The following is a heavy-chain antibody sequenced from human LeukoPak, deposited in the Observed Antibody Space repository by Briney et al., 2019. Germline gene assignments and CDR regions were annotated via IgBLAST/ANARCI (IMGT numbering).Heavy chain of an antibody. V-gene: IGHV4-39*01. J-gene: IGHJ5*02. D-gene: IGHD3-3*02. CDR1: GGSISSSSYS. Sequence: PSETLSLTCTVSGGSISSSSYSWGWIRQPPGKGLEWIGSVYYSGSTYYNPSLKSRVTTSVDTSKNQFSLKLSSVTAADTAEYYCASPLDNWFDPWGQGTLVTVSS. CDR2: VYYSGST. CDR3: ASPLDNWFDP.